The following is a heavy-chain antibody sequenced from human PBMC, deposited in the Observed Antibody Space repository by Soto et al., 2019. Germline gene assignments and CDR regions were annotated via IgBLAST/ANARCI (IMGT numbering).Heavy chain of an antibody. CDR3: AISMTTVTTEAWFDP. CDR1: GYTLTELS. D-gene: IGHD4-17*01. V-gene: IGHV1-24*01. CDR2: FDPEDGET. Sequence: ASVKVSCKVSGYTLTELSMHWVRQAPGKGLEWMGGFDPEDGETIYAQKFQGRVTMTEDTSTDTAYMELSSLRSEDTAVYYCAISMTTVTTEAWFDPWGQGTLVTVSS. J-gene: IGHJ5*02.